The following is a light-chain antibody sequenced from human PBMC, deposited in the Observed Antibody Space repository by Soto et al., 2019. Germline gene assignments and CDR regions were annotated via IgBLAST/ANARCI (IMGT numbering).Light chain of an antibody. CDR1: SRDVGAYDY. V-gene: IGLV2-14*03. CDR3: CSYADGSTL. Sequence: QSVLTQPASVSGSPGQSITISCTGTSRDVGAYDYVSWYLQYPDKAPQLLIYYVDHRPSGVSSRFSGSKSGNTASLTISGLQAEDEGDYYCCSYADGSTLFGPGNKVSV. J-gene: IGLJ1*01. CDR2: YVD.